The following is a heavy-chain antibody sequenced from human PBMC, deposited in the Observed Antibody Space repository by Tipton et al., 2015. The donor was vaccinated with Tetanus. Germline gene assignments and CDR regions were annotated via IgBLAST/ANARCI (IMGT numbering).Heavy chain of an antibody. CDR2: IYPGDSYS. CDR1: GYMFSSHW. CDR3: ARALTSVAFGGFAFDV. D-gene: IGHD3-16*01. V-gene: IGHV5-51*01. Sequence: QSGAEVKQPGESLKISCKGSGYMFSSHWIGWVRQVPGKGLEWLGTIYPGDSYSTYSPSFAGQVTISVDRSIDTAYLQWSSLKASDTAIYYCARALTSVAFGGFAFDVWGQGTLVTVSS. J-gene: IGHJ3*01.